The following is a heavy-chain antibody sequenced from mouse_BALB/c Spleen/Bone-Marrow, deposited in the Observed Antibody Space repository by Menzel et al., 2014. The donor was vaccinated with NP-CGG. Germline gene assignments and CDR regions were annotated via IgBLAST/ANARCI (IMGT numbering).Heavy chain of an antibody. V-gene: IGHV14-3*02. CDR2: IDPANGNT. CDR3: ARGYYDYDLDY. J-gene: IGHJ2*01. Sequence: VQLQQSGAELVKPGASVKLSCTASGFNIKDTYKHWVKQRPEQGLEWIGRIDPANGNTKYDPKFQGKATITADTSSNTAYLQLSSLTSEDTAVYYCARGYYDYDLDYWGQGTTLTVSS. D-gene: IGHD2-4*01. CDR1: GFNIKDTY.